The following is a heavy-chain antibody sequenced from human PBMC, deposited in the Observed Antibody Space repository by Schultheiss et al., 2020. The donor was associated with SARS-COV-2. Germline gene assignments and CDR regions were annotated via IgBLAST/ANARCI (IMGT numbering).Heavy chain of an antibody. V-gene: IGHV3-11*04. Sequence: GESLKISCAASGFTFSDYYMSWIRQAAGKGLEWVSYISGLGNTIYYADSVKGRFTISRDNAKNSLYLQMNSLRAEDTAVYYCAKFQYYYALDVWGQGTTVTVSS. CDR3: AKFQYYYALDV. J-gene: IGHJ6*02. CDR1: GFTFSDYY. CDR2: ISGLGNTI.